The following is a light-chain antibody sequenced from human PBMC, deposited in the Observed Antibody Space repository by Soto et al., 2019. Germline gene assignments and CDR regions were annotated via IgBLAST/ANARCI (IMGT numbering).Light chain of an antibody. J-gene: IGLJ3*02. CDR2: DTN. V-gene: IGLV7-46*01. CDR1: TGAVTIGHY. CDR3: LISSGGARV. Sequence: QAVVTQEPSLTVSPGGTVSLTCGSNTGAVTIGHYPYWFQQKPGQALRTLVYDTNNRHSWTPARFSGSLLGGKAALTLSGAQPEDEADYYCLISSGGARVFGGGTKLTVL.